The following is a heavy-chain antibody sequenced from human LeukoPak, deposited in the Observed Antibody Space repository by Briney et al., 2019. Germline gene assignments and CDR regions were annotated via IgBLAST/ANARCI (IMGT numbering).Heavy chain of an antibody. CDR3: ARDSPADCSGNTCYDY. CDR2: ISTSGTSA. J-gene: IGHJ4*02. D-gene: IGHD2-15*01. V-gene: IGHV3-23*01. Sequence: GGSLRLSCAASGFTFSSYAMNWVRQAPGKGLEWVSAISTSGTSAYYADSVQGRFTISRDNSKNTLYLQMTRLRVEDTAVYYCARDSPADCSGNTCYDYWGQGTLVTVSS. CDR1: GFTFSSYA.